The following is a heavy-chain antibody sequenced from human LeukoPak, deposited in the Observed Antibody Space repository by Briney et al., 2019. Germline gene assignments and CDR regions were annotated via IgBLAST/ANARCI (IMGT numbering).Heavy chain of an antibody. Sequence: GGSPRLSCAASGFTFSSYGMHWVRQAPGKGLEWVAVIWYDGSNKYYADSVKGRFTISRDNSKNTLYLQMNSLRAEDTAVYYCARDLDYGDYGGSPTTLFDYWGQGTLVTVSS. CDR2: IWYDGSNK. V-gene: IGHV3-33*01. CDR3: ARDLDYGDYGGSPTTLFDY. CDR1: GFTFSSYG. D-gene: IGHD4-17*01. J-gene: IGHJ4*02.